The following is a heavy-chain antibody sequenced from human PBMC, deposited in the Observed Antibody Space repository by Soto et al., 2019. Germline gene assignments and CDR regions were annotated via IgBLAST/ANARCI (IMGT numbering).Heavy chain of an antibody. CDR2: IYSGGST. CDR1: GFTVSSNY. Sequence: GGSLRLSCAASGFTVSSNYMSWVRQAPGKGLEWVSVIYSGGSTYYADSVKGRFTISRDNSKNTLYLQMNSLRAEDTAVYYCARSMYCGGDCYLYYWGQGTLVTVSS. J-gene: IGHJ4*02. CDR3: ARSMYCGGDCYLYY. D-gene: IGHD2-21*02. V-gene: IGHV3-53*01.